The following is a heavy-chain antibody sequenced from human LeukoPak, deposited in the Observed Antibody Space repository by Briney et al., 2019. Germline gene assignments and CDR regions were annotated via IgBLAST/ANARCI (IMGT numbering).Heavy chain of an antibody. CDR2: IYYSGST. Sequence: SETLSLTCTVSSGSISSYYWSWIRQPPGKGLEWIGYIYYSGSTNYNPSLKSRVTISVDTSKNQFSLKLSSVSAADTFAYYCAREYSDACDIWGQGTMVTVSS. CDR1: SGSISSYY. CDR3: AREYSDACDI. V-gene: IGHV4-59*01. J-gene: IGHJ3*02. D-gene: IGHD1-1*01.